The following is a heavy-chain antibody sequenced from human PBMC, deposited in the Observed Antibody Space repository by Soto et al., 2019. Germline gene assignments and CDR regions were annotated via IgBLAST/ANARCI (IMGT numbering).Heavy chain of an antibody. Sequence: GGSLRLSCAASGFTFSNYAMSWVRQAPGKGLEWVSTLTAGGGDTYYAESVKGRFTISRDNAKNSLYLQMNSLRVEDTAVYYCARGDYYDTSGPFSDAFDIWGRGTMVTVSS. J-gene: IGHJ3*02. CDR3: ARGDYYDTSGPFSDAFDI. D-gene: IGHD3-22*01. CDR1: GFTFSNYA. V-gene: IGHV3-23*01. CDR2: LTAGGGDT.